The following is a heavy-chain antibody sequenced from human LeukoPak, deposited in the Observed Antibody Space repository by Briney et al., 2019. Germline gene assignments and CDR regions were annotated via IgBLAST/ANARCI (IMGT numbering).Heavy chain of an antibody. J-gene: IGHJ3*02. CDR3: ARSAVAGKRAFDI. CDR1: GGSFSGYY. D-gene: IGHD6-19*01. CDR2: INHSGST. Sequence: SETLSLTCAVYGGSFSGYYWSWIRQPPGKGLEWIGEINHSGSTNYNPSLKSRVTISVDTSKSQFSLKLSSVTAADTAVYYCARSAVAGKRAFDIWGQGTMVTVSS. V-gene: IGHV4-34*01.